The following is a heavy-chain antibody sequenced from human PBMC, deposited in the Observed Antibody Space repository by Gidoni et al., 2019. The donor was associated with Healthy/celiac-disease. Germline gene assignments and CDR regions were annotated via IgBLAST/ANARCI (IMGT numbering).Heavy chain of an antibody. Sequence: QVQLVQSGAEVKKPGASVKVSCKASGYTFTGYYMPWVRQAPGQGLEWMGWINPNSGGTNYAQKFQGWVTMTRDTSISTAYMELSRLRSDDTAVYYCARGIGDYYDSSGYYYHDAFDIWGQGTMVTVSS. J-gene: IGHJ3*02. V-gene: IGHV1-2*04. D-gene: IGHD3-22*01. CDR1: GYTFTGYY. CDR2: INPNSGGT. CDR3: ARGIGDYYDSSGYYYHDAFDI.